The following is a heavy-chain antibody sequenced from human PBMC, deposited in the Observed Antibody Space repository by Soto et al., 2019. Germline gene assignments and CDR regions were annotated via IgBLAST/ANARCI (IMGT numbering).Heavy chain of an antibody. Sequence: QVVLVESGGGVLKHGGSLRLSRAASGVPGTTYGMHWVREGPGKGLEWVAVISYDGSNTYYADYVKVRFTTSRDNSKNTLYLQMNSLRPEDTALKSCVGGQEYVDPRGKGTLVYVPS. J-gene: IGHJ1*01. CDR1: GVPGTTYG. CDR3: VGGQEYVDP. CDR2: ISYDGSNT. V-gene: IGHV3-30*03. D-gene: IGHD3-10*01.